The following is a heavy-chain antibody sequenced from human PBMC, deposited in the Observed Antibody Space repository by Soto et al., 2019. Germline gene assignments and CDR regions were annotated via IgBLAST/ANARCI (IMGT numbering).Heavy chain of an antibody. J-gene: IGHJ3*02. D-gene: IGHD5-12*01. V-gene: IGHV4-59*01. CDR1: GVSISSDY. CDR2: TSHTGTT. CDR3: ARGPSWMDAFDI. Sequence: QVQLQESGPGLVKPSETLSLTCTVSGVSISSDYWTWIRQSPGKGLEWIAYTSHTGTTDYNPSLKSRVTISLDTSKNQFSLKLSSVTAADTAVYYCARGPSWMDAFDIWGQGTKVTVSP.